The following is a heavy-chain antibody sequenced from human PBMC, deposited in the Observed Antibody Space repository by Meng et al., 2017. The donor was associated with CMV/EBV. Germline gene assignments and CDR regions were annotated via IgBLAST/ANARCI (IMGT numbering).Heavy chain of an antibody. Sequence: ISSGGSYWRWIRQHPGKGLEWIGYIYYSGSTYYNPSLKSRVTISVDTSKNQFSLKLSSVTAADTAVYYCARGARYCSGGSCSSWFDPWGQGTLVTVSS. CDR3: ARGARYCSGGSCSSWFDP. CDR2: IYYSGST. D-gene: IGHD2-15*01. J-gene: IGHJ5*02. CDR1: ISSGGSY. V-gene: IGHV4-31*02.